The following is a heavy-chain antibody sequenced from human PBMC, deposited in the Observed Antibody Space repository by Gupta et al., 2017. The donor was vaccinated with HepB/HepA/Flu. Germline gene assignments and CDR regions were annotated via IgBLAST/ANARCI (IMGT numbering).Heavy chain of an antibody. CDR1: GYPFTGYY. V-gene: IGHV1-2*04. J-gene: IGHJ3*02. Sequence: QVQLVQSGAEVQKPGASVKVSCTASGYPFTGYYMHWVRTAPGQGLEWMGWINPNSGGTNYAKKFQRWITMTRNSSISTAYMELSRLGSDDTAVYYCSREVIGVAANPPDAFDIWGQGTMVTGAS. D-gene: IGHD2-15*01. CDR3: SREVIGVAANPPDAFDI. CDR2: INPNSGGT.